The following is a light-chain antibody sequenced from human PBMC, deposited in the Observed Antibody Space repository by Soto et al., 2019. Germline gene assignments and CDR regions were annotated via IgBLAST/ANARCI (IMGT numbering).Light chain of an antibody. J-gene: IGKJ1*01. CDR1: QSVSTR. CDR3: QQYYDYPWT. V-gene: IGKV1-5*01. Sequence: DIQMTQSPFTLSASVGDRVTITCRASQSVSTRLAWHQQKAGKAPKVLIYDASNLETGVPSRFSGSGSGRELTLTISSLQPDDFATYYCQQYYDYPWTFGQGTKVEIK. CDR2: DAS.